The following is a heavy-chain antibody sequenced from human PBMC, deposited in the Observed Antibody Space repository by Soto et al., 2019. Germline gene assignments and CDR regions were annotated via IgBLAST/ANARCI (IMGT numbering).Heavy chain of an antibody. Sequence: SETLSLTCAVSGYSISSGYYWGWIRQPPGKGLEWIGSIYHSGSTYYNPSLKSRVTISVDTSRNQFSLKLSSVTAADTAVYYCARAADFDLWGRGTLVTVSS. V-gene: IGHV4-38-2*01. J-gene: IGHJ2*01. D-gene: IGHD6-25*01. CDR3: ARAADFDL. CDR2: IYHSGST. CDR1: GYSISSGYY.